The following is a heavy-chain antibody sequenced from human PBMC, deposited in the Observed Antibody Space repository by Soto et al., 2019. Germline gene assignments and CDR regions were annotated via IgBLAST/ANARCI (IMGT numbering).Heavy chain of an antibody. D-gene: IGHD3-22*01. Sequence: PSETLSLTCAVYGGSFSAYYWSWIRQPPGKGLEWIGEINHSGGTSYNPSLKSRVTISVDTSKNQFSLKLSSVTAADTAVYYCARQYYYDSSGAYFDYWGQGTLVTVSS. J-gene: IGHJ4*02. CDR3: ARQYYYDSSGAYFDY. V-gene: IGHV4-34*01. CDR1: GGSFSAYY. CDR2: INHSGGT.